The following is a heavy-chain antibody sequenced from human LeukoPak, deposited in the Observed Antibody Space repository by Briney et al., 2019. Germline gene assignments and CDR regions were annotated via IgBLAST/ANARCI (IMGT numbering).Heavy chain of an antibody. CDR3: ARSIGYYYTMDV. J-gene: IGHJ6*02. CDR1: GFSFSSYY. V-gene: IGHV3-11*01. CDR2: ISGSGGDL. Sequence: GGSLRLSCVACGFSFSSYYMSWIRQAPGRGLEWISYISGSGGDLYYADSVKGRFTISRDNANNSLYLQMNSLRAEDTAVYYCARSIGYYYTMDVWGQGTTVTVSS. D-gene: IGHD3-22*01.